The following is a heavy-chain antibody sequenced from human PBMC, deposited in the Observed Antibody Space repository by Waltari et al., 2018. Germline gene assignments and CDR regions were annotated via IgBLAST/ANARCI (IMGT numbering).Heavy chain of an antibody. CDR3: ARGDSSSARRVGTIDS. D-gene: IGHD6-13*01. Sequence: QLQLQESGPGLVKPSEALSLTCTVSGGFMRSSRYYWGWIRQPPGQGLEGIGRIDYRWSTYYNPSLNRRVTISVDTSKNQFALQLSSVTAADTAVYYCARGDSSSARRVGTIDSWGQGTLVTVAS. J-gene: IGHJ4*02. V-gene: IGHV4-39*07. CDR2: IDYRWST. CDR1: GGFMRSSRYY.